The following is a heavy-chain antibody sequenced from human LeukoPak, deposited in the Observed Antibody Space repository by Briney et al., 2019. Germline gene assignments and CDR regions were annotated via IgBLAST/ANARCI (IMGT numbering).Heavy chain of an antibody. CDR2: INPNSGGT. D-gene: IGHD3-22*01. CDR1: GYTFTGYY. Sequence: ASVKVSCKASGYTFTGYYMHWVRQAPGQGLEWMGWINPNSGGTNYAQKFQGRVTMTRDTSISTAYMELSRLRSDDTAVYYCARDRLQKSTYYYDSSGHGMDVWGQGTTVTVSS. J-gene: IGHJ6*02. V-gene: IGHV1-2*02. CDR3: ARDRLQKSTYYYDSSGHGMDV.